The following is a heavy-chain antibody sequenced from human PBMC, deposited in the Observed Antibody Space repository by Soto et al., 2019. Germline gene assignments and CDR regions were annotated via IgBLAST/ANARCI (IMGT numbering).Heavy chain of an antibody. CDR1: GYAFTTYH. CDR3: AVLNSLGNDNFWSRPFDF. D-gene: IGHD3-3*01. CDR2: INPSGGRT. Sequence: ASVKVSCKASGYAFTTYHMHWVRQAPGQGPEWMGTINPSGGRTTYAEKFQGRVTMTGDTPTSTVYMEMSGLRSEDTAVYYCAVLNSLGNDNFWSRPFDFWGQGTLVTVSS. V-gene: IGHV1-46*01. J-gene: IGHJ4*02.